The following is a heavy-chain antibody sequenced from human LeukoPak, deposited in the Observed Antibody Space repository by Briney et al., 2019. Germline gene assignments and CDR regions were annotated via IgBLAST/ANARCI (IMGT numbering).Heavy chain of an antibody. CDR2: ISAYNGNT. Sequence: ASVKVSCKASGYTFTSYGISWVRQAPGQGLEWMGWISAYNGNTNYAQKLQGRVTMTTDTSTSTAYMELRSLRSDDTAVYYCARASPAGYCSSTSCQYYYYYYMDVWGKGTTVTISS. CDR3: ARASPAGYCSSTSCQYYYYYYMDV. V-gene: IGHV1-18*01. CDR1: GYTFTSYG. J-gene: IGHJ6*03. D-gene: IGHD2-2*01.